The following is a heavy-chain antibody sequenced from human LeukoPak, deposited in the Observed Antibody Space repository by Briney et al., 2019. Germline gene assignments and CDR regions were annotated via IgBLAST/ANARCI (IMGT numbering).Heavy chain of an antibody. CDR3: AREAQLVQDY. V-gene: IGHV1-2*02. Sequence: ASVTVSCTASGYTFTSYGISWVRQAPGQGLEWMGWINPNSGGTNYAQKFQGRVTMTRDTSISTAYMELSRLRSDDTAVYYCAREAQLVQDYWGQGTLVTVSS. CDR2: INPNSGGT. D-gene: IGHD6-6*01. CDR1: GYTFTSYG. J-gene: IGHJ4*02.